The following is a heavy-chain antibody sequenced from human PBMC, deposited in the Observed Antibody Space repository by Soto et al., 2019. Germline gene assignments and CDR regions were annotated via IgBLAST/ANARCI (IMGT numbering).Heavy chain of an antibody. CDR1: GFTFSTYS. D-gene: IGHD2-15*01. Sequence: GGSLRLSCAASGFTFSTYSMNWVRQAPGKGLEWVSSISSSSYIYYADSVKGRFTISRDNAKNSLYLQMNSLRAEDTAVYYCARDLSCSGGSCYRDSWGQGTLVTVSS. V-gene: IGHV3-21*01. J-gene: IGHJ5*01. CDR2: ISSSSYI. CDR3: ARDLSCSGGSCYRDS.